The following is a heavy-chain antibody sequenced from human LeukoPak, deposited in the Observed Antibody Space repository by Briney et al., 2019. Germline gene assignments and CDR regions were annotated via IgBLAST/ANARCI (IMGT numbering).Heavy chain of an antibody. D-gene: IGHD1-26*01. V-gene: IGHV4-4*02. J-gene: IGHJ4*02. Sequence: PSGTLSLTCAVSGGSISSSNWWSWVRQPAGKGLEWIGRIYTSGSTNYNPSLKSRVTMSVDTSKNQFSLKLSSVTAADTAVYYCASTSWEWELPLTHRGQGTLVTVSS. CDR1: GGSISSSNW. CDR2: IYTSGST. CDR3: ASTSWEWELPLTH.